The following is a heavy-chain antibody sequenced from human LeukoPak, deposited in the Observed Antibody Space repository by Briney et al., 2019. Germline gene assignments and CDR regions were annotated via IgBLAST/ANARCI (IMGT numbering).Heavy chain of an antibody. V-gene: IGHV3-11*04. Sequence: PGGSLRLSCAASEFSVGSNYMTWVRQTPGKGLEWVSYITNNGRKTYYADSMKGRFTISRDNAKNSLYLQMNSLRAEDTALYYCARAGMDSRGYYQGFDYWGQGTLVTVSS. CDR2: ITNNGRKT. D-gene: IGHD3-22*01. CDR1: EFSVGSNY. J-gene: IGHJ4*02. CDR3: ARAGMDSRGYYQGFDY.